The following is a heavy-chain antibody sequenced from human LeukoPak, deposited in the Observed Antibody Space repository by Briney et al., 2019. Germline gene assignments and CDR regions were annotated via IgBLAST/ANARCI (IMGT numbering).Heavy chain of an antibody. V-gene: IGHV4-59*01. CDR3: ARVTRSYNYYYYMDV. Sequence: SETLSLTCTVSGGSISSYYWSWIRQPPGKGLEWIGYIYYSGSTNYNPSLKSRVTISVDTSKNQFSLKLSSVTAADTAVYYCARVTRSYNYYYYMDVWGKGTTITVSS. J-gene: IGHJ6*03. CDR2: IYYSGST. CDR1: GGSISSYY. D-gene: IGHD1-26*01.